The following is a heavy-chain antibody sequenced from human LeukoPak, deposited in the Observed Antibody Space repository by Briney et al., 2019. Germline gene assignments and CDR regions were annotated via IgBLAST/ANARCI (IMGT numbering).Heavy chain of an antibody. CDR1: GGTFSSYA. D-gene: IGHD5-18*01. CDR2: IIPIFGTA. V-gene: IGHV1-69*13. J-gene: IGHJ6*03. Sequence: ASVKVSCKASGGTFSSYAISWVRQAPGQGLEWMGGIIPIFGTANYAQKFQGRVTITADESTSTAYMELSSLRSEDTAVYYCARDRGYSYAKKSSEYYYMDVWGKGTTVTISS. CDR3: ARDRGYSYAKKSSEYYYMDV.